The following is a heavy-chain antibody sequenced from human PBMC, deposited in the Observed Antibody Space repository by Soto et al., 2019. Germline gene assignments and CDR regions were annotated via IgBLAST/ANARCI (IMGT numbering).Heavy chain of an antibody. CDR3: ARVKAQILSSGWYGGDDI. CDR1: GFTFSTYA. V-gene: IGHV3-23*01. CDR2: IRGSVGNT. Sequence: EVQLLESGGGLVQPGGSLRLSCAASGFTFSTYAMSWVRPAPGKGLEWVATIRGSVGNTNYADSVKGRFTTSRDNSENTVYRQMTCLRAEDKAVYYCARVKAQILSSGWYGGDDIWGHGTMVTVSS. D-gene: IGHD6-19*01. J-gene: IGHJ3*02.